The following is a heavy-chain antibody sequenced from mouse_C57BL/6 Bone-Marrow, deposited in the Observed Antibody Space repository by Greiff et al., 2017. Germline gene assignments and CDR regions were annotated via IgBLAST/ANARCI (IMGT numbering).Heavy chain of an antibody. J-gene: IGHJ3*01. Sequence: QVQLQQSGPALVKPGASVKISCKASGYAFSSSWMNWVKQRPGTGLEWIGRIYPGAGDPNYNGQFKGKATWTADKSSSTAYMQHSSLTSEYAAVYFCARGGYDAWFAYWGQGTLVTVSA. CDR2: IYPGAGDP. CDR3: ARGGYDAWFAY. D-gene: IGHD2-2*01. V-gene: IGHV1-82*01. CDR1: GYAFSSSW.